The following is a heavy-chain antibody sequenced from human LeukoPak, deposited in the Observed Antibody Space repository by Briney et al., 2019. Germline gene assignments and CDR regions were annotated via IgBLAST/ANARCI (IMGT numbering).Heavy chain of an antibody. D-gene: IGHD6-13*01. CDR1: GFTFSDYY. Sequence: GGSLRLSCAASGFTFSDYYMSWIRQAPGKGLEWVSYISSSGSTIYYADSVKGRFTISRDNAKNSLYLQMNSLRAEDTAVYYCARDRFRQQLVIYYYYYGMDVWGQGTTDTVSS. V-gene: IGHV3-11*01. CDR2: ISSSGSTI. J-gene: IGHJ6*02. CDR3: ARDRFRQQLVIYYYYYGMDV.